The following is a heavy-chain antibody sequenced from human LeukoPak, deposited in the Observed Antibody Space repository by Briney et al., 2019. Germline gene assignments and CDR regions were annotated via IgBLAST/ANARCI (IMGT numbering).Heavy chain of an antibody. CDR1: GFTFSYYP. CDR2: ISSSSSTI. J-gene: IGHJ4*02. Sequence: GGSLRLSCAASGFTFSYYPVHWVRQAPGKGLEWVSYISSSSSTIYYADSVKGRFTISRDNAKNSLYLQMNSLRAEDTAVYYCASYYDYVWGSYRNSDYWGQGTLVTVSS. D-gene: IGHD3-16*02. V-gene: IGHV3-48*01. CDR3: ASYYDYVWGSYRNSDY.